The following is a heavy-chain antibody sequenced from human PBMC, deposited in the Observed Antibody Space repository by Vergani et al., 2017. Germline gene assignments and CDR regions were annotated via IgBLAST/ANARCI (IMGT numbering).Heavy chain of an antibody. V-gene: IGHV4-59*01. CDR2: IYYSGST. J-gene: IGHJ4*02. Sequence: QVQLQESGPGLVKPSETLSLTCTVSGGSISSYYWSWIRQPPGKGLEWIGYIYYSGSTNYNPSLKSRVTISVDTSKNQFSLKLSSVTAADTAVYYCARGLGVDYGDYTVSYWGQGTLVTVSS. D-gene: IGHD4-17*01. CDR1: GGSISSYY. CDR3: ARGLGVDYGDYTVSY.